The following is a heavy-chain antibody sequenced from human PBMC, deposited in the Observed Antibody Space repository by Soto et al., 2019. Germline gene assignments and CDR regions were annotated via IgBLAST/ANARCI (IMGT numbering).Heavy chain of an antibody. J-gene: IGHJ4*02. Sequence: GGSLRLSCAASGFTFDDYAMHWVRQAPGKGLEWVSGISWNGGSIGYADSVKGRFTISRDNAKNSLYLQMNSLRAEDTALYYCAKDKEVVPAALCFDYWGQGTLVTVSS. D-gene: IGHD2-2*01. CDR2: ISWNGGSI. CDR3: AKDKEVVPAALCFDY. V-gene: IGHV3-9*01. CDR1: GFTFDDYA.